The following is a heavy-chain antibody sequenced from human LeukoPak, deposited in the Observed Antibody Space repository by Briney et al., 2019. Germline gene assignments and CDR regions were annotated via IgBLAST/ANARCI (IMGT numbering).Heavy chain of an antibody. CDR3: ARVGSSSSWYVRIFDY. J-gene: IGHJ4*02. V-gene: IGHV4-4*02. D-gene: IGHD6-13*01. CDR1: GGSISSSNW. Sequence: SGTLSLTCAVSGGSISSSNWWSWVRQPPGKGLEWIGEIYHSGSTNYNPSLKSRVTISVDKSKNQFSLKLSSVTAADTAVYYCARVGSSSSWYVRIFDYWGQGTLVTVSS. CDR2: IYHSGST.